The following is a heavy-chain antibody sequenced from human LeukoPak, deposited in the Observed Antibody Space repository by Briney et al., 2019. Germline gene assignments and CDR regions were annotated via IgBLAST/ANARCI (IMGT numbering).Heavy chain of an antibody. CDR3: ARDLRYFDWSDAFDI. D-gene: IGHD3-9*01. CDR2: ISSSATTI. CDR1: GFTFDTYS. Sequence: AGGSLRLSCAASGFTFDTYSMNWVRQAPGEGLEWVSYISSSATTIHHADSVKGRFTISRDNAKKSLYLQMNSLRAEDTAVYYCARDLRYFDWSDAFDIWGQGTMVTVSS. J-gene: IGHJ3*02. V-gene: IGHV3-48*04.